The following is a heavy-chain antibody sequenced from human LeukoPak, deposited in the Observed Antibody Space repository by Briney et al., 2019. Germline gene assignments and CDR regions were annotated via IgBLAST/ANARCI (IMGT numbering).Heavy chain of an antibody. Sequence: PSETLSLTCAVYGGSFSGYYWSWIRQPPGKGLEWIGEINHSGSTNYNPSLKSRVTISVDTSKNQFSLKLSSVTAADTAVYYCARFLGMAAFDIWGQGTMVTVSS. D-gene: IGHD6-13*01. J-gene: IGHJ3*02. CDR2: INHSGST. V-gene: IGHV4-34*01. CDR3: ARFLGMAAFDI. CDR1: GGSFSGYY.